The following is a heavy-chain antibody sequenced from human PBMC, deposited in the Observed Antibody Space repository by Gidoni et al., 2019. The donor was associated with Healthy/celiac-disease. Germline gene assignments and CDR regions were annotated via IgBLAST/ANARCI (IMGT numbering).Heavy chain of an antibody. J-gene: IGHJ6*02. D-gene: IGHD2-2*01. CDR1: GFTFSSYS. CDR3: ARDRIVVVPAAKDYYYYGMDV. CDR2: ISSSSSYI. V-gene: IGHV3-21*01. Sequence: EVQLVESGGGLVKPGGSLRLSCAASGFTFSSYSMNWVRQAPGKGLEWVSSISSSSSYIYYADSVKGRFTISRDNAKNSLYLQMNSLRAEDTAVYYCARDRIVVVPAAKDYYYYGMDVWGQGTTVTVSS.